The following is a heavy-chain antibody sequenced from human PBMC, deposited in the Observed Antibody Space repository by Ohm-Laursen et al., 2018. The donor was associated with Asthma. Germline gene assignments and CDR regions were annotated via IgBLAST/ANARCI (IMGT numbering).Heavy chain of an antibody. CDR1: GFTFRSYA. CDR2: GGSYYDGGLK. Sequence: SLRLSCAASGFTFRSYAMHWVRQAPGKGLEWVAVGGSYYDGGLKYYADSVNGRFTVSRDNSKNTLYLQMNSLRAEDTAVYYCARDHIAVAGSLDYWGQGTLVTVSS. D-gene: IGHD6-19*01. J-gene: IGHJ4*02. V-gene: IGHV3-30-3*01. CDR3: ARDHIAVAGSLDY.